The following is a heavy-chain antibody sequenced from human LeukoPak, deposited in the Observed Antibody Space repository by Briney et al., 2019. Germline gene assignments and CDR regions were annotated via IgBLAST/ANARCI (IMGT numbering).Heavy chain of an antibody. CDR2: IYSGGST. V-gene: IGHV3-53*01. CDR1: GFTASSNY. CDR3: ARGGYCSGGSCYSLYFDL. Sequence: GGSLRLSCAASGFTASSNYMTWVRQAPGKGLEWVSVIYSGGSTYYADSVKGRFTISRDNSKNTLYLQMINLRAEDTAVYYCARGGYCSGGSCYSLYFDLWGRGTLVTVSS. D-gene: IGHD2-15*01. J-gene: IGHJ2*01.